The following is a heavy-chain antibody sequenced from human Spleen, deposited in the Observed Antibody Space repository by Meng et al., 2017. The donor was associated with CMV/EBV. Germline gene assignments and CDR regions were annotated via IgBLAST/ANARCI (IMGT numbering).Heavy chain of an antibody. CDR3: AKSIVVVVAASYFDY. J-gene: IGHJ4*02. CDR2: ISYDGTNK. V-gene: IGHV3-30-3*02. CDR1: RFTFSSYP. D-gene: IGHD2-15*01. Sequence: GESLKISCAASRFTFSSYPMHWVRQAPGKGLEWVAVISYDGTNKYYADSVKGRFTISRDNSKNTLYLQMNTLRAEDTAVYYCAKSIVVVVAASYFDYWGQGTVVTVSS.